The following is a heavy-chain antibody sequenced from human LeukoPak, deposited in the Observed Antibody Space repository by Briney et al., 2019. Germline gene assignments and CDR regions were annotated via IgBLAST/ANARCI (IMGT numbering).Heavy chain of an antibody. CDR2: IYYSGST. D-gene: IGHD6-6*01. V-gene: IGHV4-39*07. CDR3: ARSIAARPGRYFDY. Sequence: SETLSLTCTVSGGSISSSSYYWGWIRQPPGKGLEWIGSIYYSGSTYYNPSLKSRVTISVDTSKNQLSLKLSSVTAADTAVYYCARSIAARPGRYFDYWGQGTLVTVSS. J-gene: IGHJ4*02. CDR1: GGSISSSSYY.